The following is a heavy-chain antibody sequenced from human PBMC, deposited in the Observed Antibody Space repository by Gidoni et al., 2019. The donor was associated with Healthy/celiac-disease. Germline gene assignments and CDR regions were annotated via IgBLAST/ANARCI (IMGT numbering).Heavy chain of an antibody. CDR1: GFTFSSYA. J-gene: IGHJ4*02. Sequence: EVQLLVSGGGLVQPGGSLRLSCSASGFTFSSYAMSWVRQAPGQGLEWVSTISGSGGSTYDADFVKGLFTISSDNSKNTLYLQMNSLRAEDTAVYYCAKDPEYYYDSSGYYSFDYWGQGTLVTVSS. CDR2: ISGSGGST. V-gene: IGHV3-23*01. D-gene: IGHD3-22*01. CDR3: AKDPEYYYDSSGYYSFDY.